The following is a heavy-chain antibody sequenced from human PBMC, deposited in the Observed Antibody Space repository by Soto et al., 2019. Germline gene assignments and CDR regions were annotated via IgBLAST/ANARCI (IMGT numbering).Heavy chain of an antibody. J-gene: IGHJ6*02. CDR3: VMVDNYVTPTPQDV. V-gene: IGHV1-18*01. CDR2: ISPYTGNT. D-gene: IGHD3-16*01. CDR1: GYIFVNYG. Sequence: QVQLVQSGDEVKKPGASVKVSCKASGYIFVNYGIAWVRQAPGQGLEWMGWISPYTGNTHSATKVQGRLTMTTDTSTSTAYMDLGSLTSDDTAVYYCVMVDNYVTPTPQDVWGQGSTVTVSS.